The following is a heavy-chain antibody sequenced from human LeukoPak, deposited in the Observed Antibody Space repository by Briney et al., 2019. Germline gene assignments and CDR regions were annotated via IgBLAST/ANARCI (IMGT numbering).Heavy chain of an antibody. Sequence: SVKVSCKASGGTFSSYAISWVRQAPGQGLEWMGGIIPIFGTANYAQKFQGRVTITADESTSTAYMELSSLRSEDTAVYYCARDSWDCSSTSCYIYYYYGIDVWGQGTTVTVSS. CDR3: ARDSWDCSSTSCYIYYYYGIDV. CDR1: GGTFSSYA. CDR2: IIPIFGTA. D-gene: IGHD2-2*02. J-gene: IGHJ6*02. V-gene: IGHV1-69*13.